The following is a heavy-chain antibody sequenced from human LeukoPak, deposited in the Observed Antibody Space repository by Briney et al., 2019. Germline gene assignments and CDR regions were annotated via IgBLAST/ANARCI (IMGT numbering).Heavy chain of an antibody. J-gene: IGHJ4*02. V-gene: IGHV3-74*01. Sequence: GGSLRLSCAASGFTFSNNWMHWVRQAPGKGLVWVSRINSDGRTTTYADSVKGRFTISRDNAKNTLYLQMNSLRAEDTAVYYCAKEDHYLRPRGGVDYWGQGTLVTVSS. CDR2: INSDGRTT. CDR1: GFTFSNNW. CDR3: AKEDHYLRPRGGVDY. D-gene: IGHD5/OR15-5a*01.